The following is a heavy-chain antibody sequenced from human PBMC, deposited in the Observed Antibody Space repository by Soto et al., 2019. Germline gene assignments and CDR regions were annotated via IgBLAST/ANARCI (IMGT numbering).Heavy chain of an antibody. CDR1: GGSISSGGYY. CDR3: ARGLTDIVVVPAADYYGMDV. V-gene: IGHV4-31*03. D-gene: IGHD2-2*01. J-gene: IGHJ6*02. CDR2: IYYSGST. Sequence: SETLSLTCTVSGGSISSGGYYWSWIRQHPGKGLERIGYIYYSGSTYYNPSLKSRVTISVDTSKNQFSLKLSSVTAADTAVYYCARGLTDIVVVPAADYYGMDVWGQGTTVTVSS.